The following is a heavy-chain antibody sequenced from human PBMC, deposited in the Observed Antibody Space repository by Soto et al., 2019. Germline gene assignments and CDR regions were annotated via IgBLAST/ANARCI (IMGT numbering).Heavy chain of an antibody. J-gene: IGHJ5*02. CDR3: ARGGAGNNENWFDP. CDR1: GGSFSGYY. CDR2: INHSGST. V-gene: IGHV4-34*01. D-gene: IGHD2-8*01. Sequence: PSETLSLTCAVYGGSFSGYYWSWIRQPPGKGLEWIGEINHSGSTNYNPSLKSRVTISVDTSKNQFSLRLSSVTAADTAMYYCARGGAGNNENWFDPWGQGTLVTVSS.